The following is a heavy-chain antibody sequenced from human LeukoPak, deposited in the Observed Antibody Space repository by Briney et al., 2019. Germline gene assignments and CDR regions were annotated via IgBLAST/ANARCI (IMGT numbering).Heavy chain of an antibody. J-gene: IGHJ4*02. CDR3: ARDSRISAAGRGLYYFDD. D-gene: IGHD6-13*01. CDR2: IYYSGST. Sequence: SETLSLTCTVSGGSISSYYWSWIRQPPGKGLEWIGYIYYSGSTNYNPSLKSRVTISVDTSKNQFSLKLSSVTAADTAVYYCARDSRISAAGRGLYYFDDWGQGTLVTVSS. CDR1: GGSISSYY. V-gene: IGHV4-59*12.